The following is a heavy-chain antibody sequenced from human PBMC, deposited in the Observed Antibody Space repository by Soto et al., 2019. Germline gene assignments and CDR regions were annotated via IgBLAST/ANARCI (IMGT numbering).Heavy chain of an antibody. J-gene: IGHJ4*02. Sequence: QVQLQESGPGLVKPSQTLSLTCTVSGGSISSGGYYWSWLRQHPGKGLEWIGYIYYSGSTYYNPSLKRRVTISVDTSKNQFSLKLSSVTAADTAVYYCARGGIAAAAPPDYCGQGTLVTVSS. D-gene: IGHD6-13*01. CDR3: ARGGIAAAAPPDY. V-gene: IGHV4-31*03. CDR1: GGSISSGGYY. CDR2: IYYSGST.